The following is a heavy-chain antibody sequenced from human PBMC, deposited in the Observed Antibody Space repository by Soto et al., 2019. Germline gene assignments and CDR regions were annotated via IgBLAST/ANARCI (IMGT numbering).Heavy chain of an antibody. CDR3: ARHSAVAGTGGAFDI. V-gene: IGHV3-11*01. CDR2: ISSSGFTL. D-gene: IGHD6-19*01. CDR1: GFTFSDYY. J-gene: IGHJ3*02. Sequence: PGGSLRLSCAASGFTFSDYYMTWIRQAPGKGLEWVAYISSSGFTLYYADSVKGRFTISRDNAKNSLYVQMNSLRAEDAAIYYCARHSAVAGTGGAFDIWGQGTMVTVSS.